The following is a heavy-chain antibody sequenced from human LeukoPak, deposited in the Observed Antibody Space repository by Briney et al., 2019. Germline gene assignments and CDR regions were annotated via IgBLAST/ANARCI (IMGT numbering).Heavy chain of an antibody. V-gene: IGHV4-31*03. Sequence: SETLSLTCTVSSGSISSGGYYWSWIRQHPGKGLEWIGYIYYSGSTYYNPSLKSRVTISVDTSKNQFSLKLSSVTAADTAVYYCARENFVRQQQLCWFDPWGQGTLVTVSS. CDR3: ARENFVRQQQLCWFDP. CDR2: IYYSGST. CDR1: SGSISSGGYY. D-gene: IGHD6-13*01. J-gene: IGHJ5*02.